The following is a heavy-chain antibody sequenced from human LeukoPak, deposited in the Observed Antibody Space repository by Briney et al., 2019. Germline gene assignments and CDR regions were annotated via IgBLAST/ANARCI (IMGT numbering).Heavy chain of an antibody. CDR2: INQDGSAK. D-gene: IGHD5-12*01. V-gene: IGHV3-7*05. CDR3: ARDSGYNAFDY. CDR1: GFLSRNPW. Sequence: GGSLRLSCAHPGFLSRNPWMAWVPQAPGRGREWLANINQDGSAKTSVDSVKGRLTISRDNAKNSLYLQMNSLRAEDTAMYYCARDSGYNAFDYWGQGTLVTVSS. J-gene: IGHJ4*02.